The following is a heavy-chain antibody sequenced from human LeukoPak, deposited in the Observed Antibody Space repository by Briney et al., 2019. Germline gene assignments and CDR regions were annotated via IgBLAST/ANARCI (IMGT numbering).Heavy chain of an antibody. CDR1: GFTFSRYA. Sequence: GGSLRLSCAASGFTFSRYAMSWVRQAPGKGLEWVSGISGSGASTYYADSVKGRFTLSRDNSKNTLYVQMNSLRAEDTAVYYCAKGAFNYYYYYMDVWGKGTTVTVSS. J-gene: IGHJ6*03. CDR3: AKGAFNYYYYYMDV. V-gene: IGHV3-23*01. CDR2: ISGSGAST.